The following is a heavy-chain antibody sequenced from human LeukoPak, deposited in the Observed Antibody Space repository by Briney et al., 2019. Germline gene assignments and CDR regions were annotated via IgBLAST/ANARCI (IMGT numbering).Heavy chain of an antibody. CDR1: GFTFSSYA. D-gene: IGHD3-22*01. J-gene: IGHJ3*02. CDR2: ISGSGGST. CDR3: AKRPPYYYDSSGAHAFDI. V-gene: IGHV3-23*01. Sequence: GGSLRLSCAASGFTFSSYAMSWVRQAPGKGPEWVSAISGSGGSTYYADSVKGRFTISRDNSKNTLYLQMNSLRAEDTAVYYCAKRPPYYYDSSGAHAFDIWGQGTMVTVSS.